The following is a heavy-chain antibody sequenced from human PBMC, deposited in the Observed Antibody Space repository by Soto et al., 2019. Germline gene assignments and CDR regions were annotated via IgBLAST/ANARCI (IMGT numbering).Heavy chain of an antibody. J-gene: IGHJ4*02. V-gene: IGHV1-8*01. CDR1: GYTFTSYD. Sequence: SVKVSCKASGYTFTSYDINWVRQATGQGLEWMGWMNPNSGNTGYAQKFQGRVTMTRDTSISTAYMEMSSLRSEDTAVYYCAAELYLGGDCCHFEYWGQGSQVTVSS. D-gene: IGHD2-21*02. CDR3: AAELYLGGDCCHFEY. CDR2: MNPNSGNT.